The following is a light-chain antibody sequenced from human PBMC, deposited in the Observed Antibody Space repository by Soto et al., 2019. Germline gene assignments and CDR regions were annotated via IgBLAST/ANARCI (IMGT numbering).Light chain of an antibody. CDR2: DAS. V-gene: IGKV3-15*01. Sequence: VMTQSPATLSVSPGETATLSCRASHSVNINLAWYQLKPGQAPRLLFYDASTRTIGVPPRFSGSGSGTEFNLTISSLQSEDFAIYYCQQYQYWPPWTFGQGTRFEIK. CDR1: HSVNIN. J-gene: IGKJ1*01. CDR3: QQYQYWPPWT.